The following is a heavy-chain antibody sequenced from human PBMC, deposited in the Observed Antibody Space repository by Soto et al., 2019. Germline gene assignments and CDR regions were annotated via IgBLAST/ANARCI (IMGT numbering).Heavy chain of an antibody. V-gene: IGHV3-21*01. CDR3: VRSGTARLLRHSWFDT. J-gene: IGHJ5*02. Sequence: EVQLVESGGCLVKPGGSLRLSCAASGFTFNTYDMNWVRQAPGKGLEWVSSITTSSAYIYYADSLKGRITISRDNAKNSLFLQMNSLGAEDTAVYYCVRSGTARLLRHSWFDTWGQGTLVTVSS. CDR1: GFTFNTYD. D-gene: IGHD2-21*01. CDR2: ITTSSAYI.